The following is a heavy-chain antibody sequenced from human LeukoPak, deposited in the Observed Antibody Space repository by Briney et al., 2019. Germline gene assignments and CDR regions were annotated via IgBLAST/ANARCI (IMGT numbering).Heavy chain of an antibody. Sequence: GGSLRLSCAASGFTFSSYWMSWVRQAPGKGLEWVANIKQDGSEKYYVDSVKGRFTISRDNAKNSLYLQMNSLRAEDTAVYYCARASSGWYFGSGTTDYHYYYMDVWGKGTTVTVSS. CDR2: IKQDGSEK. D-gene: IGHD6-19*01. CDR3: ARASSGWYFGSGTTDYHYYYMDV. J-gene: IGHJ6*03. V-gene: IGHV3-7*04. CDR1: GFTFSSYW.